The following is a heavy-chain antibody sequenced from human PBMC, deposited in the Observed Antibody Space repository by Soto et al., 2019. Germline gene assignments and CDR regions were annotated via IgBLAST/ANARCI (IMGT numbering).Heavy chain of an antibody. J-gene: IGHJ4*02. Sequence: QVQLVESGGGVVQPGRSLRLSCAASGFTFSSYGMHWVRQAPGKGLEWVAVISYDGSNKYYADSVKGRFTISRDNSKNTLYLQMNSLRAEDTAVYYCAKDRFSELELRLLDYWGQGTLVTGSS. CDR3: AKDRFSELELRLLDY. CDR2: ISYDGSNK. D-gene: IGHD1-7*01. CDR1: GFTFSSYG. V-gene: IGHV3-30*18.